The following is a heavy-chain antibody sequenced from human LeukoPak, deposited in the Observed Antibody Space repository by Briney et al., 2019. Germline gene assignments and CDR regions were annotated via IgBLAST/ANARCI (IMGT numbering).Heavy chain of an antibody. V-gene: IGHV4-59*08. CDR2: IYYSGST. CDR3: ARRSLCSSTSCAAYDAFDT. CDR1: GGSISSYY. Sequence: SETLSLTCTVSGGSISSYYWSWIRQPPGKGLEWIGYIYYSGSTNYNPSLKSRVTISVDTSKNQFSLKLSSVTAADTAVYYCARRSLCSSTSCAAYDAFDTWGQGTMVTVSS. J-gene: IGHJ3*02. D-gene: IGHD2-2*01.